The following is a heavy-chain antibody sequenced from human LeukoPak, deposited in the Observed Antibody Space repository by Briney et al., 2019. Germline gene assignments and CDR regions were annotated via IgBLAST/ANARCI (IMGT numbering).Heavy chain of an antibody. CDR1: GYTFTSYY. CDR3: ARVMIYYYGSGSYYNWFDP. D-gene: IGHD3-10*01. V-gene: IGHV1-2*02. CDR2: INPNSGGT. Sequence: ASVKVSCKASGYTFTSYYMHWVRQAPGQGLEWMGWINPNSGGTNYAQKFQGRVTMTRDTSISTAYMELSRLRSDDTAVYYCARVMIYYYGSGSYYNWFDPWGQGTLVTVSS. J-gene: IGHJ5*02.